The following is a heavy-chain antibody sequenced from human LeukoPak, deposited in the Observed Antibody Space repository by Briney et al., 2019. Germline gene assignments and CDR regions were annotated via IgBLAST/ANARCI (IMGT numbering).Heavy chain of an antibody. Sequence: GGSLKLSCEASGFTFSSYSMNWVRQAPGKGLEWVSSISSSSSYIYYADSGKGRFTIYRDNAKNSLYLQMNSLRAEDTAVYYCARVGEYYDFWSGYFTREGYYYGMDVWGQGTTVTVSS. V-gene: IGHV3-21*01. CDR1: GFTFSSYS. D-gene: IGHD3-3*01. CDR3: ARVGEYYDFWSGYFTREGYYYGMDV. CDR2: ISSSSSYI. J-gene: IGHJ6*02.